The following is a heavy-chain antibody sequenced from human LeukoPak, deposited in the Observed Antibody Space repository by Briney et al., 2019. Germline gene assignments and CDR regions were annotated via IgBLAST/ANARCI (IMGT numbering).Heavy chain of an antibody. J-gene: IGHJ4*02. Sequence: GGSLRLSCAASGFTFSSYAMNWVRQVPGEGLEWISAISGNGAVTYYQDSVKGRFTTSRDNSRNTLFLQMNRLRVEDTAVYYCVKRDLATPGHFDYWGQGTLVTVSS. CDR2: ISGNGAVT. CDR1: GFTFSSYA. CDR3: VKRDLATPGHFDY. V-gene: IGHV3-23*01. D-gene: IGHD1-26*01.